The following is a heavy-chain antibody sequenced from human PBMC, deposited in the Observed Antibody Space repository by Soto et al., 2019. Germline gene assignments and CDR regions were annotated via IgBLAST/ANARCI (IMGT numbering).Heavy chain of an antibody. CDR1: GGSISSYY. Sequence: KPSETLSLTCTVSGGSISSYYWSWIRQPPGKGLEWIGYIYYSGGTNYNPSLKSRVTISVDTSKNQFSLKLSSVTAADTAVYYCARSYSSGDNWFDPWGQGTLVTVSS. CDR2: IYYSGGT. J-gene: IGHJ5*02. D-gene: IGHD6-19*01. V-gene: IGHV4-59*01. CDR3: ARSYSSGDNWFDP.